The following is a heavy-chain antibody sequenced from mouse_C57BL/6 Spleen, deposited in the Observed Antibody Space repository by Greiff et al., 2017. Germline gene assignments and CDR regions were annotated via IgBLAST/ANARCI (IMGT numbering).Heavy chain of an antibody. V-gene: IGHV5-9-1*02. D-gene: IGHD2-2*01. CDR1: GFTFSSYA. CDR3: TSHGYDEGPYYFDY. CDR2: ISSGGDYI. J-gene: IGHJ2*01. Sequence: EVKLMESGEGLVKPGGSLKLSCAASGFTFSSYAMSWVRQTPEKRLEWVAYISSGGDYIYYADTVKGRFTISRDNARNTLYLQMSSLKSEDTAMYYCTSHGYDEGPYYFDYWGQGTTLTVSS.